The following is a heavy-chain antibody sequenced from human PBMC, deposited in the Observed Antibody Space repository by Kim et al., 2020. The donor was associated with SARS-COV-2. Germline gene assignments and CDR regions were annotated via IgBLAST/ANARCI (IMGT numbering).Heavy chain of an antibody. D-gene: IGHD2-2*01. J-gene: IGHJ6*02. CDR1: GFTFSSYS. V-gene: IGHV3-21*01. CDR3: ARDFSHYQLYRRGYYYYGMDV. Sequence: GVSLRLSCAASGFTFSSYSMNWVRQAPGKGLEWVSSISSSSSYIYYADSVKGRFTISRDNAKNSLYLQMNSLRAEDTAVYYCARDFSHYQLYRRGYYYYGMDVWGQGTTVTVSS. CDR2: ISSSSSYI.